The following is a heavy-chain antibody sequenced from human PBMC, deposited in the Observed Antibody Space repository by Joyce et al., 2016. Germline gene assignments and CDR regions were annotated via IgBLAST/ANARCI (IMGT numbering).Heavy chain of an antibody. CDR2: VDYSGSA. D-gene: IGHD3-3*01. CDR1: GGSISSSSSTYY. J-gene: IGHJ5*02. CDR3: ARQRITVFGVAPSGTWFDP. Sequence: QLQLQESGPGLVKPSETLSLTCTVSGGSISSSSSTYYWGWIRQPPGKGLEWIGGVDYSGSAHYNPSRKSRLTISVDRSKSQFFLKMSSVTAADTAIYYCARQRITVFGVAPSGTWFDPWGQGTLVTVSS. V-gene: IGHV4-39*01.